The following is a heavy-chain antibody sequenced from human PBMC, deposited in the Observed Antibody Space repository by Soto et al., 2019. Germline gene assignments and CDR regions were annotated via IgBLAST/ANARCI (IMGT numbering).Heavy chain of an antibody. V-gene: IGHV1-69*01. CDR3: ARLRFLEWLSRYYYYGMDV. Sequence: QVQLVQSGAEVKKPGSSVKVSCKASGGTFSSYAISWVRQAPGQGLEWMGGIIPNFGTANYAQKFQGRVTITADESTSTAYMELSSLRAEATAVYYCARLRFLEWLSRYYYYGMDVWGQGTTVTVSS. CDR1: GGTFSSYA. J-gene: IGHJ6*02. CDR2: IIPNFGTA. D-gene: IGHD3-3*01.